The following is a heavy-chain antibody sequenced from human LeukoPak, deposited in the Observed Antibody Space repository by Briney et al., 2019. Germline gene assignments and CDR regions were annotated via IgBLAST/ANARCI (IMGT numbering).Heavy chain of an antibody. CDR1: GFTFSSYS. CDR3: ARVLLSGYYPYYFDY. D-gene: IGHD3-22*01. CDR2: ISSSSSYI. V-gene: IGHV3-21*01. J-gene: IGHJ4*02. Sequence: WGSLRLSCAASGFTFSSYSMNWVRQAPGKGLEWVSSISSSSSYIYYADSVKGRFTISRDNAKNSLYLQMNSLRAEDTAVYYCARVLLSGYYPYYFDYWGQGTLVTVSS.